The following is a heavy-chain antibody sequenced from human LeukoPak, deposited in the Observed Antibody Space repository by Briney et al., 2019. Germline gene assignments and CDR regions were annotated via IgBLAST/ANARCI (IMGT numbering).Heavy chain of an antibody. CDR2: ISSSSSYI. CDR1: GFTVSSNY. Sequence: PGGSLRLSCAASGFTVSSNYMSWVRQAPGKGLEWVSSISSSSSYIYYADSVKGRFTISRDNAKNSLYLQMNGLRAEDTAVYYCARESRRYYDSSGYSAFDIWGQGTMVTVSS. CDR3: ARESRRYYDSSGYSAFDI. J-gene: IGHJ3*02. D-gene: IGHD3-22*01. V-gene: IGHV3-21*01.